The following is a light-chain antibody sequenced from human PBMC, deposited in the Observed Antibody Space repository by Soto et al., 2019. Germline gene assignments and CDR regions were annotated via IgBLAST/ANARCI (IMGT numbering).Light chain of an antibody. CDR2: DAS. V-gene: IGKV1-5*01. CDR3: KQYSSFWT. CDR1: QYISSW. J-gene: IGKJ1*01. Sequence: DIQMTQSPSTLSASVGDRVTITCRASQYISSWLAWYQQKPGKAPKVLIYDASNLQSGVPSRFSGSGSGTEFTLTISSLQPDDFATYYCKQYSSFWTFGQGTKVELK.